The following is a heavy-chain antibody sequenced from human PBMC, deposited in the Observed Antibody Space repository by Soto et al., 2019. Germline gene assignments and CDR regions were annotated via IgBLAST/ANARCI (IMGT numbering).Heavy chain of an antibody. Sequence: QVQLQESGPGLVKPSQTLSLTCTVSGGSFSSGACHWSWVRQHPGQGLEWIASISYRGITYSNPSLKSRLSMSVDTSKNQFSLNLTSVTAADTAVYHCARMSATGTRWFDPWGQGTLVTVSS. J-gene: IGHJ5*02. V-gene: IGHV4-31*03. CDR1: GGSFSSGACH. CDR3: ARMSATGTRWFDP. D-gene: IGHD6-13*01. CDR2: ISYRGIT.